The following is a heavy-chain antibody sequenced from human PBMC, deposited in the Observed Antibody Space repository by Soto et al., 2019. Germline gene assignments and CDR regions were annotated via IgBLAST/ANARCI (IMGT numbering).Heavy chain of an antibody. Sequence: ESMQIAFKVSGYSFTSYWIGWVRQMPGKGLEWMGIIYPGDSYTRYSPSFQGQVTISVDKSISTAYLQWSSLKASDTAMYYCARVGAGNGMDVWGQGTTVTVSS. V-gene: IGHV5-51*01. J-gene: IGHJ6*02. CDR1: GYSFTSYW. CDR3: ARVGAGNGMDV. CDR2: IYPGDSYT. D-gene: IGHD6-13*01.